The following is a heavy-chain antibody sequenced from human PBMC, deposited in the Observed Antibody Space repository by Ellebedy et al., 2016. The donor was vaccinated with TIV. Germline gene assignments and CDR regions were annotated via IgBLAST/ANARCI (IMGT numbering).Heavy chain of an antibody. Sequence: AASVKVSCKASGYTFTSYGISWVRQAPGQGLEWMGRIIPILGIANYAQKFQGRVTITADKSTSTAYMELSSLRSEDTAVYYCARSRGDSYDYWGQGTLVTVSS. D-gene: IGHD2-21*02. CDR3: ARSRGDSYDY. CDR1: GYTFTSYG. J-gene: IGHJ4*02. V-gene: IGHV1-69*04. CDR2: IIPILGIA.